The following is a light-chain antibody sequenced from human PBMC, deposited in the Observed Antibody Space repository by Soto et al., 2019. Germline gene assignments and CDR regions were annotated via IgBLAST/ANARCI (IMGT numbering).Light chain of an antibody. CDR2: LKSDGSH. V-gene: IGLV4-69*01. Sequence: QPVLTQSPSASASLGASVKLTCTLSSGHSNYAIAWHQQQPEKGPRYLMKLKSDGSHSKGDAIPDRFSGSSSGAERYLTISSLQSEDEADYYCQTWGTGVVFGGGTKVTVL. CDR3: QTWGTGVV. J-gene: IGLJ2*01. CDR1: SGHSNYA.